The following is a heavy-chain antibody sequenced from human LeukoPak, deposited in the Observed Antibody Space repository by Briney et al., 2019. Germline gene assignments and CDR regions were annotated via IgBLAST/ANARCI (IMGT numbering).Heavy chain of an antibody. CDR3: ARDGTD. CDR2: ISYDGSNK. D-gene: IGHD2-8*02. V-gene: IGHV3-30*04. CDR1: GFTFSTYA. J-gene: IGHJ4*02. Sequence: PGGSLRLSCADSGFTFSTYAMHWVRQAPGKGLEWVAVISYDGSNKYYADSVKGRFTISRDNSKNTLDLQMNSLRAEDTAVYYCARDGTDWGQGTLVTVSS.